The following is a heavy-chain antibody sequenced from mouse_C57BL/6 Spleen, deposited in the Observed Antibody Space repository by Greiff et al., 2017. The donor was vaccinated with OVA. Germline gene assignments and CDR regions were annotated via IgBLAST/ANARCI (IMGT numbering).Heavy chain of an antibody. Sequence: EVQLVESGGGLVKPGGSLKLSCAASGFTFSDYGMHWVRQAPEKGLEWVAYISRGSSTIYYADTVKGRFTISRDNAKNTLFLQMTSLRSEDTAMYYCAKTGDGYYENYYAMDYWGQGTSVTVSS. CDR2: ISRGSSTI. CDR1: GFTFSDYG. V-gene: IGHV5-17*01. D-gene: IGHD2-3*01. CDR3: AKTGDGYYENYYAMDY. J-gene: IGHJ4*01.